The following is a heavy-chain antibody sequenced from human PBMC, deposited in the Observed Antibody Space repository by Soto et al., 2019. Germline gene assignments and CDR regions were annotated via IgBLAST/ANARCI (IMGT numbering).Heavy chain of an antibody. V-gene: IGHV1-3*01. Sequence: QVQLVQSGTEVKKPGASVKVSCKASWYTFTNYGVHWVRQAPGQRLEWMGWIHAGNGNTRYSQKFQGRVTINRDTSASTAYMGLSRLRSEDTAVYSCARDGAVAGNLNFDYCGQGTMVTVSS. CDR3: ARDGAVAGNLNFDY. J-gene: IGHJ4*02. CDR2: IHAGNGNT. D-gene: IGHD6-19*01. CDR1: WYTFTNYG.